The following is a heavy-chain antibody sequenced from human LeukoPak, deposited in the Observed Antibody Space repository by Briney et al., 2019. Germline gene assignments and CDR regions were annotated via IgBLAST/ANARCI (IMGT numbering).Heavy chain of an antibody. CDR2: ISAYNGNT. CDR3: ARDRSGYDFGWFDP. Sequence: ASVTVSCKASGYTFTSYGISWVRQAPGQGLEWMGWISAYNGNTNYAQKLQGRVTMTTDTSTSTAYMELRSLRSDDTAVYYCARDRSGYDFGWFDPWGQGTLVTVSS. D-gene: IGHD5-12*01. CDR1: GYTFTSYG. J-gene: IGHJ5*02. V-gene: IGHV1-18*01.